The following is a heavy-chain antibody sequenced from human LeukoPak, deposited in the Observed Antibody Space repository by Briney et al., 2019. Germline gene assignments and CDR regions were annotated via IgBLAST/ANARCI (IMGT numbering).Heavy chain of an antibody. V-gene: IGHV4-31*03. CDR1: GGSISSGGYY. J-gene: IGHJ4*02. D-gene: IGHD5-12*01. CDR3: ARGRRGGYTYYFDY. CDR2: IYYSGST. Sequence: SQTLSLTCTVSGGSISSGGYYWSWIRQHPGKGLEWIGYIYYSGSTYYNPSLKSRVTISVDTSKNQFSLKLSSVTAADTAVYYCARGRRGGYTYYFDYWGQGTLVTVSS.